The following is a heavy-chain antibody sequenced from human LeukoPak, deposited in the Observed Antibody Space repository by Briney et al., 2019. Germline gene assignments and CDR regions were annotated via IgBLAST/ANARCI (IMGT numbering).Heavy chain of an antibody. Sequence: PGGSLRLSCAASGFTFSRFSMHWVRQAPGKGLEYVSAISSNGGRTYYANSVKGRFIISRDNSKNTLYLQMGSLRADDMAVYYCARGGEDMVPFDYWGRGTLVSVSS. J-gene: IGHJ4*02. D-gene: IGHD3-10*01. CDR1: GFTFSRFS. V-gene: IGHV3-64*01. CDR3: ARGGEDMVPFDY. CDR2: ISSNGGRT.